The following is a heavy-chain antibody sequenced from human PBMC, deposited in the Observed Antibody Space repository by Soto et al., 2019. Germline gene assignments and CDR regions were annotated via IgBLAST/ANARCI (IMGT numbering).Heavy chain of an antibody. D-gene: IGHD1-1*01. J-gene: IGHJ4*02. CDR1: GGSISSSSYY. V-gene: IGHV4-39*07. CDR2: IYYSGST. CDR3: ARGGLENDPTHTPPHFDY. Sequence: SETLSLTCTVSGGSISSSSYYWGWIRQPPGKGLEWIGSIYYSGSTYYNPSLKSRVTISVDTSKNQFSLKLSSVTAADTAVYYCARGGLENDPTHTPPHFDYWGQGTLVTVSS.